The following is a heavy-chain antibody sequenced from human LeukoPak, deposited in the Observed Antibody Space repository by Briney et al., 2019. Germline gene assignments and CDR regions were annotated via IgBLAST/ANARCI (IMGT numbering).Heavy chain of an antibody. J-gene: IGHJ4*02. D-gene: IGHD6-19*01. CDR2: ISYDGSNK. CDR3: AKAGSSGWYKSPFDY. Sequence: QAGVSLRLSCAASGFTFSSYGMHWVRQAPGKGLEWVAVISYDGSNKYYADSVKGRFTISRDNSKNTLYLQMNSLRAEDTAVYYCAKAGSSGWYKSPFDYWGQGTLVTVSS. CDR1: GFTFSSYG. V-gene: IGHV3-30*18.